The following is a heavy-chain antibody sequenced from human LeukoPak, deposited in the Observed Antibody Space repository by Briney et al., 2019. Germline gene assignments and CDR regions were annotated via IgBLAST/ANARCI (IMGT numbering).Heavy chain of an antibody. CDR1: GFTFSTYA. Sequence: GGSLRLSCSASGFTFSTYAMSWVRQAPGKGLEWVSGISGSGDSTYYAESVKGRFTVSRDNSKNTLYLQMNSLRVEDTAVYYCAKLRGSYYVDASNMWGQGTMVTVSS. CDR3: AKLRGSYYVDASNM. CDR2: ISGSGDST. V-gene: IGHV3-23*01. J-gene: IGHJ3*02. D-gene: IGHD1-26*01.